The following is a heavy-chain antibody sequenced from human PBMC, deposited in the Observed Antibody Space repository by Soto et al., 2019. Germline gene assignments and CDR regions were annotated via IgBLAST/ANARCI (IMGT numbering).Heavy chain of an antibody. V-gene: IGHV4-61*01. CDR2: IYYSGST. J-gene: IGHJ4*02. CDR1: GGSVSSGSYY. D-gene: IGHD3-10*01. Sequence: SETLSLTCTVSGGSVSSGSYYWSWIRQPPGKGLECIGYIYYSGSTNYNPSLKSRVTISVDTSKNQFSLKLSSVTAADTAVYYCARLWFGEPVDYWGQGTLVTVSS. CDR3: ARLWFGEPVDY.